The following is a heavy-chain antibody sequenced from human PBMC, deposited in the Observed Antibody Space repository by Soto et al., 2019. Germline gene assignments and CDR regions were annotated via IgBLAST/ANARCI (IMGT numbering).Heavy chain of an antibody. V-gene: IGHV1-69*13. D-gene: IGHD5-18*01. Sequence: ASVKVSCKASGGSFTYTLSWVRQAPGQGLEWMGGIIPIFGTTNYAQKFQGRVTITADESTKTAYMELSTLRSEDTAVYYCARLHSHGAYGMDVWGQGTTVTVSS. CDR2: IIPIFGTT. CDR3: ARLHSHGAYGMDV. J-gene: IGHJ6*02. CDR1: GGSFTYT.